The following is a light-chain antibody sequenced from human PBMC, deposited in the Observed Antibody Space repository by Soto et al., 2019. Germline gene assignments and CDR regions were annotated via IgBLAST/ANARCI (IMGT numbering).Light chain of an antibody. V-gene: IGKV2D-29*01. Sequence: IVMTQTPLSLSVTPGQPASLSCRSSQSLLHSDGRTYLFWYLEKPGQPPQLLIHEVSNRFSGVPDRFNGSGTGTDFTLKISRVEAEDVGIYYGMQNKQLPYTFGQGTKLEIK. J-gene: IGKJ2*01. CDR2: EVS. CDR3: MQNKQLPYT. CDR1: QSLLHSDGRTY.